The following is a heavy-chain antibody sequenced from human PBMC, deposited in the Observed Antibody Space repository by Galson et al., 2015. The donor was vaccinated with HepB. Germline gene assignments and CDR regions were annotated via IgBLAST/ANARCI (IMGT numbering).Heavy chain of an antibody. CDR1: GFTFSSYW. V-gene: IGHV3-7*03. J-gene: IGHJ4*02. Sequence: SLRLSCAASGFTFSSYWMSWVRQAPGKGLEWVANIKQDGSEKYYVDSVKGRFTISRDNAKNSLYLRMNSLRAEDTAVYYCAREWELPSAFDYWGQGTLVTVSS. D-gene: IGHD1-26*01. CDR3: AREWELPSAFDY. CDR2: IKQDGSEK.